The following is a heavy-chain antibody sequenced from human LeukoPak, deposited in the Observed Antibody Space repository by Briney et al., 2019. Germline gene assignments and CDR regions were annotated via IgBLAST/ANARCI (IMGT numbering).Heavy chain of an antibody. CDR1: GDSINSLDL. CDR2: MYLSGTT. J-gene: IGHJ4*02. Sequence: SETLSLTCTVSGDSINSLDLRSWVRQPPGKGLEWIGEMYLSGTTHSNPSVKSRVTISIDKSKNQFFLNLSSVTAADTAVYYCAGLVGRYSSGLYYYYFDYWGQGTLVTVSS. V-gene: IGHV4-4*02. CDR3: AGLVGRYSSGLYYYYFDY. D-gene: IGHD3-22*01.